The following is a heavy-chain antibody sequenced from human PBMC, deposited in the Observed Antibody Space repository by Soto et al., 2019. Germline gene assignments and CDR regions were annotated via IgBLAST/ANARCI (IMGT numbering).Heavy chain of an antibody. V-gene: IGHV1-18*01. CDR1: GYTFTNYG. CDR2: TRSNSVNT. D-gene: IGHD2-2*01. J-gene: IGHJ4*02. CDR3: ARDLSFQLLLDY. Sequence: ASVKVSCKTSGYTFTNYGISWVRQAPGQGLEWMGWTRSNSVNTKYAQKFLGRVTMTTDTSTSTAYLQLTSLISGDTAVYYCARDLSFQLLLDYWGQGTPVTVSS.